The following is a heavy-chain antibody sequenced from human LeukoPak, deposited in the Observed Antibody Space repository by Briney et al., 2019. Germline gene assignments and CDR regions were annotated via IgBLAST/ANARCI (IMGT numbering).Heavy chain of an antibody. J-gene: IGHJ4*02. V-gene: IGHV3-21*01. Sequence: GGSLRLSCAASGFTFSSYWMHWVRQAPGTGLEWVSSISSTSTYITYADSVKGRFTISRDNANNSMYLQMDSLRAEDTAVYYCARDPPSRGTRYFDYWGQGTLVTVSS. CDR1: GFTFSSYW. D-gene: IGHD3-16*01. CDR2: ISSTSTYI. CDR3: ARDPPSRGTRYFDY.